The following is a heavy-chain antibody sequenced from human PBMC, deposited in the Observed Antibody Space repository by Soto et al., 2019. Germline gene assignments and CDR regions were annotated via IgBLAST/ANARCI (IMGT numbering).Heavy chain of an antibody. CDR3: TKESRGGGWFVCSY. CDR2: ISGNGADT. Sequence: HPGGPLSLSCAASGFTISGYALSWVRQAPGKGLEWVSAISGNGADTSYADSERGRFTISRDTSKDTLFLQMTSLRADDSAVYFFTKESRGGGWFVCSYWGQGMRVTVSS. D-gene: IGHD3-10*01. J-gene: IGHJ4*02. V-gene: IGHV3-23*01. CDR1: GFTISGYA.